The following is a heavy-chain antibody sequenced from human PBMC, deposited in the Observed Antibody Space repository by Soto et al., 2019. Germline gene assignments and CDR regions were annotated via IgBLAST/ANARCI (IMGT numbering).Heavy chain of an antibody. V-gene: IGHV3-33*01. Sequence: LSCGAFGYDFRDLSMHWVPQAPGKGLEWVAGIWYDGSNKYYADSVKGRFTISRDNSKNTLYLQMNSLRAEDTAVYYCARDRRTGHYYYYYGMDVWGQGT. CDR3: ARDRRTGHYYYYYGMDV. CDR2: IWYDGSNK. J-gene: IGHJ6*02. CDR1: GYDFRDLS.